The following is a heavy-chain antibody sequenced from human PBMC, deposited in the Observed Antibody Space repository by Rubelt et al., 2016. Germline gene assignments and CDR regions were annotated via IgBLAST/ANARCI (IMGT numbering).Heavy chain of an antibody. V-gene: IGHV1-3*01. Sequence: QVQLVQSGSELKKPGASVKVSCKASGYTFTSYAMHWVRQAPGQRLEWMGWINAGNGNTKYSQKFQGRVTITRDTSASTADMELSSLRSEDTAVYYCASTYYYDSSGYYYWGQGTLVTVSS. CDR1: GYTFTSYA. CDR2: INAGNGNT. D-gene: IGHD3-22*01. J-gene: IGHJ4*02. CDR3: ASTYYYDSSGYYY.